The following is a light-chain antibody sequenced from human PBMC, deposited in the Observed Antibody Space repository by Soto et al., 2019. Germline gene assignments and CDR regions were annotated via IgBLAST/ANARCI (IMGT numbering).Light chain of an antibody. CDR1: QSVGNF. V-gene: IGKV1-39*01. CDR2: AAS. Sequence: DIQMTQSPSSLSASVGDRVTITCRASQSVGNFLNWYQQKPGLPPKYLIYAASNLQSGVPSRFSGSGSETDFTLTISNLQPEDFSTYYCQQSFTTWTFAQGTKVEVK. J-gene: IGKJ1*01. CDR3: QQSFTTWT.